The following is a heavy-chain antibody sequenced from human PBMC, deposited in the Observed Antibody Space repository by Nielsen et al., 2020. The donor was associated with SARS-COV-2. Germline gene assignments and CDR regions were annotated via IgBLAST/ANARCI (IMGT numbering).Heavy chain of an antibody. CDR2: IYPGDSDT. CDR3: AREDLSDGARGAFDI. D-gene: IGHD3-16*02. CDR1: GYSFTSYW. Sequence: GESLKISCKGSGYSFTSYWIGWVRQMPGKGLEWMGIIYPGDSDTRYSPSFQGQVTISADKSISTAYLQWSSLKASDTAMYYCAREDLSDGARGAFDIWGQGTMVTVSS. V-gene: IGHV5-51*01. J-gene: IGHJ3*02.